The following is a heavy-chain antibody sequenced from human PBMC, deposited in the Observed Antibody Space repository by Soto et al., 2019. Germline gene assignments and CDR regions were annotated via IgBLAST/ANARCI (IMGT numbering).Heavy chain of an antibody. D-gene: IGHD6-13*01. V-gene: IGHV4-34*01. Sequence: PSETLSLTCAVYGGSFSGYYWSWIRQPPGKGLEWIGEINHGGSTNYNPSLKSRVTISVDTSKNQFSLKLSSVTAADTAVYYCARGKGVAAAGTENNWFDPWGQGTLVTVSS. CDR2: INHGGST. CDR1: GGSFSGYY. CDR3: ARGKGVAAAGTENNWFDP. J-gene: IGHJ5*02.